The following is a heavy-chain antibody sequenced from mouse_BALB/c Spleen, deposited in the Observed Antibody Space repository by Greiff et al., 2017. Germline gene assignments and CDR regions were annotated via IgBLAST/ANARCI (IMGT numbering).Heavy chain of an antibody. CDR1: GFNIKDTY. Sequence: EVQLQQSGAELVKPGASVKLSCTASGFNIKDTYMHWVKQRPEQGLEWIGRIDPANGNTKYDPKFQGKATITADTSSSTAYMQLSSLTSEDSAVYFCARSLLPDYFDYWGQGTTLTVSS. J-gene: IGHJ2*01. CDR2: IDPANGNT. CDR3: ARSLLPDYFDY. V-gene: IGHV14-3*02. D-gene: IGHD1-1*01.